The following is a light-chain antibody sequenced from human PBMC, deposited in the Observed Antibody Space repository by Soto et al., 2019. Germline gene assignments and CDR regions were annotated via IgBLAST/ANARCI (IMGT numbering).Light chain of an antibody. CDR1: SYNIGNNY. J-gene: IGLJ2*01. CDR2: DNN. V-gene: IGLV1-51*01. Sequence: QSVLTQPPSVSAAPGQKVTISCSGSSYNIGNNYVSWYQQLPGTAPKLLIYDNNKRPSGIPDRFSGSKSGTSATLGITGLQTGDEADYYCGTWDSSLSAHVVFGGGTKVTVL. CDR3: GTWDSSLSAHVV.